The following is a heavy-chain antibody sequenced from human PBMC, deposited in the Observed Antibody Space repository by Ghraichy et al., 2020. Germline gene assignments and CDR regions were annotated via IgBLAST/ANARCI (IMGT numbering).Heavy chain of an antibody. J-gene: IGHJ4*02. CDR2: IYHSGST. V-gene: IGHV4-38-2*01. CDR1: GYSISSGYY. D-gene: IGHD5-18*01. Sequence: SETLSLTCAVSGYSISSGYYWGWIRQPPGKGLEWIGSIYHSGSTYYNPSLKSRVTISVDTSKNQFSLKLSSVTAADTAVYYCASYSYGKRYYFDYWGQGTLVTVSS. CDR3: ASYSYGKRYYFDY.